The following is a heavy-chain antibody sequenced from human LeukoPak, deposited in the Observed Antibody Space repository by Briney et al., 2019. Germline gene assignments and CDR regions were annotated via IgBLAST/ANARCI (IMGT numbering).Heavy chain of an antibody. CDR2: INGGGSNT. CDR1: GFTFNTYV. V-gene: IGHV3-23*01. CDR3: ARAYTTGWSLVYHPNYFDY. D-gene: IGHD6-6*01. Sequence: QPGGSLRLSCAASGFTFNTYVMSWVRQAPGKGLEWVSAINGGGSNTYYADSVKGRFTISRDNVKNSLYLQMNSLRAEDTAVYYCARAYTTGWSLVYHPNYFDYWGQGTLVTVSS. J-gene: IGHJ4*02.